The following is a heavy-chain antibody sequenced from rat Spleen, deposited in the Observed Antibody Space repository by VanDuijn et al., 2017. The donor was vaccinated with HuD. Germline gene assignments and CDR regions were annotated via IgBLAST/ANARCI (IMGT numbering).Heavy chain of an antibody. J-gene: IGHJ3*01. CDR3: TRSWGYYYDGSPQWFAY. Sequence: QVQLKESGPGLVQPSQTLSLTCTVSGFSISSYGVIWVRQPPGKGLEWMGVIWGNGNTNYKSVFKSRLSISRDTSKSQVFLKMNSLQTDDTAIYFCTRSWGYYYDGSPQWFAYWGQGTLVTVSS. D-gene: IGHD1-12*03. V-gene: IGHV2-13*01. CDR2: IWGNGNT. CDR1: GFSISSYG.